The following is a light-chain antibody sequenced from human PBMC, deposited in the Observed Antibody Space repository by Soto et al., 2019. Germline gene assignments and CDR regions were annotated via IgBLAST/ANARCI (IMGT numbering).Light chain of an antibody. CDR3: AAWDDSPNGSV. Sequence: QSVLTQPPSASGTPGQRVTISCSVSSSNIGRNTVNWYQQLPGTAPKLLIYSNNQRPSGVPDRFSGSKSGPSASLAISGLKSEDEDDYYCAAWDDSPNGSVLGTGTKLTVL. J-gene: IGLJ1*01. CDR2: SNN. CDR1: SSNIGRNT. V-gene: IGLV1-44*01.